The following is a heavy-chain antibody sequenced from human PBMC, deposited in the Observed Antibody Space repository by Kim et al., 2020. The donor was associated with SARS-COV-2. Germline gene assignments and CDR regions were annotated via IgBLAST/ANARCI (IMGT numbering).Heavy chain of an antibody. V-gene: IGHV4-59*01. J-gene: IGHJ4*02. Sequence: SETLSLTCTVSGGSFSSYYWSWIRQPPGKGLEWIGYIYHTGSTLYNPSLKSRVTLSVDTSKNQFSLALSSVTAADTAIYYCATYPSTGGYFAYWGQGTRV. D-gene: IGHD5-18*01. CDR2: IYHTGST. CDR1: GGSFSSYY. CDR3: ATYPSTGGYFAY.